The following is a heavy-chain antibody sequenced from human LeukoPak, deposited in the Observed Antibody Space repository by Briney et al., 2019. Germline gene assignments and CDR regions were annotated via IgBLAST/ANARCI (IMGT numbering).Heavy chain of an antibody. D-gene: IGHD2-15*01. J-gene: IGHJ6*02. Sequence: SETLSLTCTVSGVSISSYYWSWLRQPPGKGLEWMGYIYYSGSTNYNPSLKSRVTISVDTSKNQFSLKLSSVTAADTAVYYCARVGCSGGSCYYYYYGMDVWGQGTTVTVSS. CDR3: ARVGCSGGSCYYYYYGMDV. CDR2: IYYSGST. CDR1: GVSISSYY. V-gene: IGHV4-59*01.